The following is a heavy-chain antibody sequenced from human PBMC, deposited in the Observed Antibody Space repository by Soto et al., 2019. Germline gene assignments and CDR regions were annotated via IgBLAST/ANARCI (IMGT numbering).Heavy chain of an antibody. CDR2: IYYSGST. CDR3: ARDSLQFWPKMLYYGMDV. V-gene: IGHV4-31*03. D-gene: IGHD4-4*01. Sequence: SETLSLTCTVSGGSIGSGGYYWSWIRQHPGKGLEWIGYIYYSGSTYYNPSLKSRVTISVDTPKNQFSLKLSSVTAADTAVYYCARDSLQFWPKMLYYGMDVWGQGTTVTVSS. CDR1: GGSIGSGGYY. J-gene: IGHJ6*02.